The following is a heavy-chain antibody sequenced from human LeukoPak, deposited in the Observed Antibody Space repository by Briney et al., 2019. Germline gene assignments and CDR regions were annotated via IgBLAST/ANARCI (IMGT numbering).Heavy chain of an antibody. V-gene: IGHV3-21*06. J-gene: IGHJ4*02. D-gene: IGHD6-19*01. CDR1: GLTFSTSG. Sequence: PGGSLRLSCTASGLTFSTSGFNWVRQAPGKGLEWVASIGPTGSDRYHADSIKGRFTISRDNANNFLYLQMNSLRAEDTAVYYCAKNKAVATWAIIDYWGQGTLVTVSS. CDR2: IGPTGSDR. CDR3: AKNKAVATWAIIDY.